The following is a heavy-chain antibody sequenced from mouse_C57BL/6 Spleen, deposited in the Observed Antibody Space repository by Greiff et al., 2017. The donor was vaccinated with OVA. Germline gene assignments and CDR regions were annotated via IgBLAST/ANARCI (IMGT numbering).Heavy chain of an antibody. CDR1: GFNIKNTY. D-gene: IGHD1-1*01. V-gene: IGHV14-3*01. CDR2: IDPANGNT. CDR3: ARLGHYYGSILDY. Sequence: VHVKQSVAELVRPGASVKLSCTASGFNIKNTYMHWVKQRPEQGLEWIGRIDPANGNTKYAPKFQGKATITADTSSNTAYLQLSSLTSEDTAIYYCARLGHYYGSILDYWGQGTTLTVSS. J-gene: IGHJ2*01.